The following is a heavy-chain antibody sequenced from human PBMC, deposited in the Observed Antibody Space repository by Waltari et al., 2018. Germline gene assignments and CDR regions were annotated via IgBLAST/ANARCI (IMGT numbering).Heavy chain of an antibody. CDR3: AKDSGSGSFDY. V-gene: IGHV3-30*18. Sequence: QVQLVESGGGVVQPGRSLRLYCAASGFTFSSYGLHWVRQAPGKGLEWVAVIWYDGSNKYYADSVKGRFTISRDNSKNTLYLQMNSLRAEDTAMYYCAKDSGSGSFDYWGQGTLVTVSS. D-gene: IGHD3-10*01. CDR1: GFTFSSYG. J-gene: IGHJ4*02. CDR2: IWYDGSNK.